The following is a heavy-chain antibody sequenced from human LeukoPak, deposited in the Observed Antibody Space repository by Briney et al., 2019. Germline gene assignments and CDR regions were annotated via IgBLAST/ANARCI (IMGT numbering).Heavy chain of an antibody. CDR2: IKSRVSGGTT. CDR3: TSDLPGGYSNYFDD. J-gene: IGHJ4*02. V-gene: IGHV3-15*01. Sequence: TGGSFRLSCAASGFTFTNAWMSWVRQAPGKGLEWVGRIKSRVSGGTTDYAAPVKGRFTISRDDSKNTLHLQMDSLRTEDTAVYYCTSDLPGGYSNYFDDWGQGTLVTVSS. CDR1: GFTFTNAW. D-gene: IGHD4-23*01.